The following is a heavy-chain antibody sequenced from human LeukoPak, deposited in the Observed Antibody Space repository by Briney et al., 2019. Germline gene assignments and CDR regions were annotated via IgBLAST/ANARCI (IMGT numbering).Heavy chain of an antibody. CDR1: GYTFTGYY. CDR2: INPNSGGT. Sequence: ASVKVSCKASGYTFTGYYMHWVRQAPGQGLEWMGWINPNSGGTSYAQKFQGRVTMTRDTSISTAYMELSRLRSDDTAVYYCANSGYSYGYRGYFDYWGQGTLVTVSS. V-gene: IGHV1-2*02. CDR3: ANSGYSYGYRGYFDY. D-gene: IGHD5-18*01. J-gene: IGHJ4*02.